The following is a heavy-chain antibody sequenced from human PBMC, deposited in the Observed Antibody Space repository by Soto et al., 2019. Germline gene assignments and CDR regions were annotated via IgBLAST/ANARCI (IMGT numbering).Heavy chain of an antibody. J-gene: IGHJ6*02. V-gene: IGHV1-69*13. Sequence: SVKVSCKASGGTFSSYAISWVRQAPGQGLEWMGGIIPIFGTANYAQKFQGRVTITADESTSTAYMELSSLRSEDTAVYYCARGNFDGYYYYGMDVWGQGTTVTVSS. D-gene: IGHD3-9*01. CDR1: GGTFSSYA. CDR3: ARGNFDGYYYYGMDV. CDR2: IIPIFGTA.